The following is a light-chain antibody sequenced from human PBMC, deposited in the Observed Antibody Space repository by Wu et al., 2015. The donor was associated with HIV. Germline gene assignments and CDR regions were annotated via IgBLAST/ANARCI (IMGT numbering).Light chain of an antibody. J-gene: IGKJ3*01. V-gene: IGKV3-20*01. CDR2: GAF. CDR1: ETVHNKS. Sequence: TLSLSPGESAALSSQGSETVHNKSLVWYQQSPGQAPRVLIYGAFTRATGVPDRFSGGVSGIHFILNIKDLHPEDFGVYYCQQYGASLPHTFGRGTKL. CDR3: QQYGASLPHT.